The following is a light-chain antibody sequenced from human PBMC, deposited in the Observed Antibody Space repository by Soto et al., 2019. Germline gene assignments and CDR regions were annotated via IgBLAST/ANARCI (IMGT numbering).Light chain of an antibody. Sequence: SVLPQPGSVSGSPGQSVTISCTGTSSDVGGYNYVSWYQQHPGKAPKLMMYDVSKRPSGVPDRFSGSKSGNTASLTISGLQAEDEADYYCCSYAGSYTYVFGTGTKVTVL. CDR2: DVS. CDR3: CSYAGSYTYV. CDR1: SSDVGGYNY. J-gene: IGLJ1*01. V-gene: IGLV2-11*01.